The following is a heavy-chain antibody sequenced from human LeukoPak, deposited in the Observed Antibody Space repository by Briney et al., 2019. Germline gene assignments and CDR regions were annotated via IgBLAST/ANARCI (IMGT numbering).Heavy chain of an antibody. Sequence: ASVKVSCKASGYTFTSYGISWVRQAPGQGLEWMGWISAYNGNTNYAQKLQGRVTMTTDTSTSTAYMELRSLRSDDTAVYYCARDRLPTYSSGWSSWGYWGQGTLVTVSS. CDR1: GYTFTSYG. J-gene: IGHJ4*02. V-gene: IGHV1-18*01. CDR3: ARDRLPTYSSGWSSWGY. CDR2: ISAYNGNT. D-gene: IGHD6-19*01.